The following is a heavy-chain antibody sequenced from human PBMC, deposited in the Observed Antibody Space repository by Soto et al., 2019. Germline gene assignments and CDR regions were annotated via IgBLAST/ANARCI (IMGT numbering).Heavy chain of an antibody. J-gene: IGHJ4*02. CDR2: IYHSGST. CDR3: VTSLNYDFWRDGGRHSYFDY. Sequence: QVQLQESGPGLVTPSATMSLTCAVSGGSISSSYWSNWLRQPPGKGLEWIGKIYHSGSTNYNPSLKNRVTISVDKSNNQFSLRLSSVTAADTAVYFCVTSLNYDFWRDGGRHSYFDYWGQGTLVTVSS. D-gene: IGHD3-3*01. V-gene: IGHV4-4*02. CDR1: GGSISSSYW.